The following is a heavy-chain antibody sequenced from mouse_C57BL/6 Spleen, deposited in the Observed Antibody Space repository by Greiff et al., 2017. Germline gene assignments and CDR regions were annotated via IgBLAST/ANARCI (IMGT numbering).Heavy chain of an antibody. D-gene: IGHD1-1*01. J-gene: IGHJ2*01. CDR2: IDPSDSYT. CDR3: ARYTTVYYFDY. Sequence: QVQLQQPGAELVKPGASVKLSCKASGYTFTSYWMQWVKQRPGQGLEWIGEIDPSDSYTNYNQKFKGKATLTVDTSSSTAYMQLSSLTSEDSAVYYCARYTTVYYFDYWGQGTTLTVSS. V-gene: IGHV1-50*01. CDR1: GYTFTSYW.